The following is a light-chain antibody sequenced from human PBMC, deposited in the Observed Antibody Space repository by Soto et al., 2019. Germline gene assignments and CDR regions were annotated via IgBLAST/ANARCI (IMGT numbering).Light chain of an antibody. J-gene: IGKJ5*01. V-gene: IGKV3-11*01. CDR3: QQRNNWPPSIT. CDR1: QSVGGH. Sequence: EIVLTQSPATLSLSPGERATLSCRASQSVGGHLAWYQQKPGQAPRLLIYDASDRATGIPARFSGSGSETDFTLTISSLEPDDFAVYYCQQRNNWPPSITFGQGTRLGLN. CDR2: DAS.